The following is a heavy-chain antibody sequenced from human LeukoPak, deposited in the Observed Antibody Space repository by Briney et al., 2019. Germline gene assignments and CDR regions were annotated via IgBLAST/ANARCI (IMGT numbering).Heavy chain of an antibody. V-gene: IGHV7-4-1*02. CDR2: INTNTGNP. CDR1: GYTFTSYA. J-gene: IGHJ5*02. CDR3: ARGGYSSGWYVNWFDP. D-gene: IGHD6-19*01. Sequence: ASVKVSCKASGYTFTSYAMNWVRQAPGQGLEWMGWINTNTGNPTYAQGFTGRFVFSLDTSVSTAYLQISSLKAEDTAVYYCARGGYSSGWYVNWFDPWGQGTLVTVSS.